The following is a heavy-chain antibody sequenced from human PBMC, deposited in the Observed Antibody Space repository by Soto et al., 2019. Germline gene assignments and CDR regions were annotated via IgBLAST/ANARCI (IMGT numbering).Heavy chain of an antibody. CDR1: GFTFRSYV. CDR3: ARFLSGIGWDL. J-gene: IGHJ4*02. D-gene: IGHD1-26*01. V-gene: IGHV3-23*01. CDR2: ISGPGGSR. Sequence: EVQVLESGGGLEQPGGSLRLSCAASGFTFRSYVMSWVRQAPGKGLEWVSSISGPGGSRYYADSVRGRFTISRDNPNNKVYLPMYSLRDEDTATYYCARFLSGIGWDLWGQGPMVTVSS.